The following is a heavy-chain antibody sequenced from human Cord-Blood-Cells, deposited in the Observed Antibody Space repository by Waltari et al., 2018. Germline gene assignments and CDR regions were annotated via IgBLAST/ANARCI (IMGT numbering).Heavy chain of an antibody. J-gene: IGHJ4*02. CDR2: IYYSGST. CDR1: GGSISSYY. D-gene: IGHD1-26*01. CDR3: AREGLSPRAGFSV. V-gene: IGHV4-59*01. Sequence: QVQLQESGPGLVKPSETLSLTCTVSGGSISSYYWSWIRQPQGKGLEWIGYIYYSGSTNYNPSLKSRVTISVDTSKNQFSLKLSSVTAADTAVYYCAREGLSPRAGFSVWGQGTLVTVSS.